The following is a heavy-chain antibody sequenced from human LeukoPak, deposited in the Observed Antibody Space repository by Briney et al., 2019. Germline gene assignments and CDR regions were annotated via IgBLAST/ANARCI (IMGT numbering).Heavy chain of an antibody. V-gene: IGHV1-2*02. D-gene: IGHD2-2*01. CDR1: GYTFTGYY. J-gene: IGHJ4*02. Sequence: GASVKVSCKASGYTFTGYYMHWVRQAPGQGLEWMGWINPNSGGTNYAQKFQGRVTMTRDTSITTAYMELSRLRSDDTAVYFCARRGYCSSTSCQFFDYWSQGTLVTVSS. CDR3: ARRGYCSSTSCQFFDY. CDR2: INPNSGGT.